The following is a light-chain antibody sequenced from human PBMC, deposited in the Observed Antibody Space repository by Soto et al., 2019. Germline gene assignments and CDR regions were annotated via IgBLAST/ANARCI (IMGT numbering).Light chain of an antibody. V-gene: IGLV3-1*01. Sequence: SYELTQPPSVSVSPGQTASITCSGDKLGERYACWYQQKPGQSPVLVIYQDNRRPSGIPERFSGSNSGNSGTLTISGTQAMDEADYYCQTWDSNSPWFGGGTKVTVL. J-gene: IGLJ3*02. CDR3: QTWDSNSPW. CDR2: QDN. CDR1: KLGERY.